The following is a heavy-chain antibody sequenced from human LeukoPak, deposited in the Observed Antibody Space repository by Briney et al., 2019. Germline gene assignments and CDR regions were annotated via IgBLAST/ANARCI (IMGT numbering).Heavy chain of an antibody. D-gene: IGHD6-13*01. V-gene: IGHV1-2*02. Sequence: ASVKVSCKASGYTFTGYYMHWVRQAPGQGLEWMGWINPNSGGTNYAQKLQGRVTMTTDTSTSTAYMELRSLRSDDTAVYYCASMQQLVPLGYYYGMDVWGQGTTVTVSS. CDR1: GYTFTGYY. J-gene: IGHJ6*02. CDR3: ASMQQLVPLGYYYGMDV. CDR2: INPNSGGT.